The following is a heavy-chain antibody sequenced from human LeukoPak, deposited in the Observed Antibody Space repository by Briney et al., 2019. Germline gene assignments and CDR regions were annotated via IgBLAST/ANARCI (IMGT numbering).Heavy chain of an antibody. V-gene: IGHV4-4*09. J-gene: IGHJ4*02. Sequence: SETLSLTCTVSGASISSYCWSWVRQSPGKGLEWIAYIYTNGRGDYNPSLKSRVTMSLDTSKNQLSMELRFLTAADTAVYYCATSHEAKTAPYDLWGQGTLVTVSS. CDR3: ATSHEAKTAPYDL. CDR1: GASISSYC. CDR2: IYTNGRG. D-gene: IGHD2-21*01.